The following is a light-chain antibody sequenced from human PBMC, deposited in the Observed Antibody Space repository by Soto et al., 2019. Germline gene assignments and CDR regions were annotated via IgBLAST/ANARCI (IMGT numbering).Light chain of an antibody. CDR3: LHLTAYRIT. CDR2: AAS. CDR1: QAISNY. V-gene: IGKV1-9*01. J-gene: IGKJ5*01. Sequence: DIQLTQSPSFLSASVGDRVIITCRASQAISNYLAWYQQKPGKAPKLLIYAASTLQGGVPSRFSGSGSGTEFTLTINSLQPEDFATYYCLHLTAYRITFGQGTRLEIK.